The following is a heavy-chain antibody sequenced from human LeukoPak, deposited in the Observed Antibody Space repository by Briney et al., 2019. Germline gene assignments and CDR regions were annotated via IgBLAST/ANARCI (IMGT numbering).Heavy chain of an antibody. D-gene: IGHD6-13*01. J-gene: IGHJ6*03. CDR1: GFTFDDYG. Sequence: PGGSLRLSCAASGFTFDDYGMSWVRQAPGKGLEWVSGINWNGGSTGYADSVKGRFTISRDSAKNSLYLQMNSLRAEDTALYYCARVRGYHYYYYYMDVWGKGTTVTVSS. CDR2: INWNGGST. CDR3: ARVRGYHYYYYYMDV. V-gene: IGHV3-20*04.